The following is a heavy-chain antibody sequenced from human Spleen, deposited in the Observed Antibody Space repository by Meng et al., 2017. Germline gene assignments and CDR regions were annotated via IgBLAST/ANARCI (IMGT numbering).Heavy chain of an antibody. V-gene: IGHV4-31*01. CDR3: ARGNCSGGSCYDYFDY. Sequence: QVRVPGSGPGLVKPSQTLSLTGTVSGGSISSGDYYWSWIRQHPGKGLEWIGYIYYSGSTYYNPSLKSLVTISVDTSKNQFSLKLSSVTAADTAVYYCARGNCSGGSCYDYFDYWGQGTLVTVSS. CDR1: GGSISSGDYY. CDR2: IYYSGST. J-gene: IGHJ4*02. D-gene: IGHD2-15*01.